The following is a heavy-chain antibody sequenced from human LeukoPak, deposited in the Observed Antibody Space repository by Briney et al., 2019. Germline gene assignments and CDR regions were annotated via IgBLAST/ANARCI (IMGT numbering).Heavy chain of an antibody. D-gene: IGHD3-22*01. CDR3: ARGGDYYDSSGYYDDAFDI. CDR1: GYTFTDYY. CDR2: INPNSGGP. V-gene: IGHV1-2*02. Sequence: ASVKVSCKASGYTFTDYYLHWVRQAPGQGLEWMGWINPNSGGPNYAQGRVTMTRDTSISTAYMELSRLRSADTAVYYCARGGDYYDSSGYYDDAFDIWGQGTMVTVSS. J-gene: IGHJ3*02.